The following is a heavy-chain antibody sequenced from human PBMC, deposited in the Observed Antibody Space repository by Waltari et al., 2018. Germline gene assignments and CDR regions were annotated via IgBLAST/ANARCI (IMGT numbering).Heavy chain of an antibody. CDR1: GGPISTYY. CDR3: ARGSFGVVIRSVYYYMDV. D-gene: IGHD3-3*02. J-gene: IGHJ6*03. Sequence: QVQLQESGPGLVKPSETLSLPCTVSGGPISTYYWTWIRQPPGKGLEWIGYIYYSGSTNYNPSLKSRLTMSVDTSKNQFSLRLSSVTAADTAVYYCARGSFGVVIRSVYYYMDVWGKGTTVTVSS. V-gene: IGHV4-59*01. CDR2: IYYSGST.